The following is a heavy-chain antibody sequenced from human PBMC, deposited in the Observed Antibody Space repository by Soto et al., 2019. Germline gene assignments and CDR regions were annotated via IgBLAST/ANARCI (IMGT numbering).Heavy chain of an antibody. J-gene: IGHJ4*02. D-gene: IGHD2-2*01. V-gene: IGHV3-43*01. CDR2: ISWYGGST. CDR3: AKGDGASYCSSSSCSINX. Sequence: GSLRLSCAASGFTFDDYTMHWVRQAPGKGLEWFSLISWYGGSTYYADSVKGRFTISRDNTKNSLYVQMNSLRTEDTALYYCAKGDGASYCSSSSCSINXWGQGTLVTVSX. CDR1: GFTFDDYT.